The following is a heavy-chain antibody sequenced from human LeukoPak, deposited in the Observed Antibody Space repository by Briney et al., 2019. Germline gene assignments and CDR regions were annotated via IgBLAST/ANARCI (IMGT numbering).Heavy chain of an antibody. Sequence: GGSLRLSCAASGFSLSDYYISWIRQAPGKGLEWVAFIRYDGSNKYYADSVKGRFTISRDNSKNTLYLQMNSLRAEDTAVYYCAKDPAARPLRLVTDDAFDIWGQGTMVTVSS. J-gene: IGHJ3*02. CDR1: GFSLSDYY. CDR2: IRYDGSNK. CDR3: AKDPAARPLRLVTDDAFDI. D-gene: IGHD3-9*01. V-gene: IGHV3-30*02.